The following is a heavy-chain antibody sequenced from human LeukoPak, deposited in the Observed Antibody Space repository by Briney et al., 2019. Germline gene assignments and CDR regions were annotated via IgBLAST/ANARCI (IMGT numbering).Heavy chain of an antibody. CDR3: ARLYYYDSGVWSGDAFDI. J-gene: IGHJ3*02. CDR2: IYPGDSDT. Sequence: PGESLKISCQGSGYSFTNYWIGWVRQVPGKGLEWMGIIYPGDSDTRYSPSFQGQVTISADKSISTACLQWSSLKASDTAMYYCARLYYYDSGVWSGDAFDIWGQGTMVTVSS. CDR1: GYSFTNYW. V-gene: IGHV5-51*01. D-gene: IGHD3-22*01.